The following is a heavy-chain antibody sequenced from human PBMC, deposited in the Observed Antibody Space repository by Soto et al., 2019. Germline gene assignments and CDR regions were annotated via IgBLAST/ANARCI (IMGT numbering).Heavy chain of an antibody. J-gene: IGHJ5*02. D-gene: IGHD2-2*01. V-gene: IGHV4-59*08. Sequence: SETLSLTCTVSGGTISGHYWTWIRQPPGKGLEWIGYIFYGGSTNYNPSLKSRVTMSLDTSKNQFSLRLSSVTAADTAVYYCARHEKAPIEDIVQVPAASFDPWGQGTLVTVSS. CDR2: IFYGGST. CDR3: ARHEKAPIEDIVQVPAASFDP. CDR1: GGTISGHY.